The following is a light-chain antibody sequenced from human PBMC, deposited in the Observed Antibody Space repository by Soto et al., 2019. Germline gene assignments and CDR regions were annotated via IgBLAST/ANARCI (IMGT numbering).Light chain of an antibody. CDR3: QSYDSSLSAL. V-gene: IGLV1-40*01. J-gene: IGLJ3*02. Sequence: QSVLTQPPSVSGAPGQRVTISCTGSSSNIGAGYDVHWYQQLPGTAPKLLIYGNSNRPSGVPDRFSGSKSGTSASLAITGLQAEGEADYYCQSYDSSLSALFGGGTQLTV. CDR1: SSNIGAGYD. CDR2: GNS.